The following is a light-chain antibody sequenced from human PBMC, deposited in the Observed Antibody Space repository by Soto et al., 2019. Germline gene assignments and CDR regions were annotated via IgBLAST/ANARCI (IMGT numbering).Light chain of an antibody. V-gene: IGKV3-20*01. CDR1: QSVSSSY. J-gene: IGKJ1*01. CDR2: GTS. CDR3: QQYGNSRWT. Sequence: LSLSQGERATLSCRASQSVSSSYLAWYQQTPGQAPRLLIYGTSNRATGIPDRFSGSGSGTDFTLTISRLKPEDFAVYYCQQYGNSRWTFGQGTKVDIK.